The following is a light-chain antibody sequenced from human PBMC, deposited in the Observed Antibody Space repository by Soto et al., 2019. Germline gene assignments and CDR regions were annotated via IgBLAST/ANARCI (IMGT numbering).Light chain of an antibody. V-gene: IGKV3-20*01. CDR1: QSVSSSY. Sequence: EIVLTQSPGTLSLSPGERATLSCRASQSVSSSYLAWYQQKRGQAPRLLIYDASTRATGIPDRFSGSASGTDFTLTISRLEPEDFAVYFCQQYSDLPMTFGQGTRLEIK. J-gene: IGKJ5*01. CDR2: DAS. CDR3: QQYSDLPMT.